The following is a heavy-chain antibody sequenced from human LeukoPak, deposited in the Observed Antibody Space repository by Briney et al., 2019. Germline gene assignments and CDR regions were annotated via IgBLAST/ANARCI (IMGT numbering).Heavy chain of an antibody. CDR2: ISYSGST. Sequence: SETLPLTCTVAGSSVSNYYWNSIRQPPGKGLELLGHISYSGSTIYNPSLNSRVTISVDTSKNQFSLKLSSVTDADTAVYYCARTYYYGSSGYVAHYFDYWGQGTLVTVSS. CDR3: ARTYYYGSSGYVAHYFDY. D-gene: IGHD3-22*01. V-gene: IGHV4-59*08. J-gene: IGHJ4*02. CDR1: GSSVSNYY.